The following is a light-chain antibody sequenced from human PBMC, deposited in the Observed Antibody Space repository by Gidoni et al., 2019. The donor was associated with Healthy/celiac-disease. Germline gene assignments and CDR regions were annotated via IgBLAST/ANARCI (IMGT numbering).Light chain of an antibody. J-gene: IGKJ5*01. CDR1: QSISSY. V-gene: IGKV1-39*01. CDR3: QQSYSTRIT. CDR2: AAS. Sequence: DIQMTQSPSSLSASVGDRVTITCRASQSISSYLNWYQQKPGKAPKLLIYAASSLQSGVPSRLSGSGSGTDFTLNISRLQPEDFATYYCQQSYSTRITFGQGTRLEIK.